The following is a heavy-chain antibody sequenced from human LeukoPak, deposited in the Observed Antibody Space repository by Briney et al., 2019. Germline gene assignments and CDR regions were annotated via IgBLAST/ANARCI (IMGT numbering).Heavy chain of an antibody. CDR3: PRDLGDGSYYYGSGSYYNHYYYYYYGMDV. J-gene: IGHJ6*02. CDR2: IYSGGTT. D-gene: IGHD3-10*01. V-gene: IGHV3-66*01. CDR1: GFTISSNY. Sequence: GGSLRLSCAASGFTISSNYMSWVPQAPGKGLEWVTVIYSGGTTYYANSVKGSFTISRDNTKNTLYLQMNSLRAEDTAVYYCPRDLGDGSYYYGSGSYYNHYYYYYYGMDVWGQGTTVTVSS.